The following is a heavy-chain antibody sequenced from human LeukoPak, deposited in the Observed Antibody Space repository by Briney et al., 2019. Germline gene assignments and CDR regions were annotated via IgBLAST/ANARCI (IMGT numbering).Heavy chain of an antibody. J-gene: IGHJ5*02. CDR2: ISGHNGNT. CDR3: AREGSDTAHYNWFDP. D-gene: IGHD5-18*01. V-gene: IGHV1-18*01. CDR1: GYTFTNYG. Sequence: ASVKVSCKASGYTFTNYGLNWVRQAPGQGLEWMGWISGHNGNTKYAQKLQGRVTMTTDTSTSTVYMELRSLRSDDTAVYYCAREGSDTAHYNWFDPWGQGTLVTVSS.